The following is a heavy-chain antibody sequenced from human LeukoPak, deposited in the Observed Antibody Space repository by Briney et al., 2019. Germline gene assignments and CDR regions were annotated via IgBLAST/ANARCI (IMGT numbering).Heavy chain of an antibody. Sequence: SETLSLTCTVSGGSISSYYWSWIRQPPGKGLEWIGYIYYTGSTNYNPSLKSRVSVDTSKNQFSLNLSSVTAADTAVYYCARGNSGSYYGFDYWGQGTLVTVSS. V-gene: IGHV4-59*01. CDR1: GGSISSYY. J-gene: IGHJ4*02. CDR2: IYYTGST. CDR3: ARGNSGSYYGFDY. D-gene: IGHD1-26*01.